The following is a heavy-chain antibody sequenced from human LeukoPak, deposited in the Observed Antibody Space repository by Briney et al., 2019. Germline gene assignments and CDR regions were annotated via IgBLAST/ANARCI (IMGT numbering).Heavy chain of an antibody. Sequence: PGGSLRLSCAASGFTLSTYSMNWVRQAPGKGLEWVSCISSGNTIYYADSVKGRFTISRDNAKNSLFLQMNSLRAEDTAVYYCARTRDFDYWGQGTLVAVSS. CDR2: ISSGNTI. CDR3: ARTRDFDY. J-gene: IGHJ4*02. V-gene: IGHV3-48*04. D-gene: IGHD6-6*01. CDR1: GFTLSTYS.